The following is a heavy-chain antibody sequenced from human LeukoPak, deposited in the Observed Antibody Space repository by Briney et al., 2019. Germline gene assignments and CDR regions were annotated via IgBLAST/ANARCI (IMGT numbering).Heavy chain of an antibody. J-gene: IGHJ5*02. Sequence: GGTLRLSCGASGFIFSDYGMNWVRQAPGKGLEWVSGIVPSGATSYYADSVKGRFTISRDNSENTVSLQMNSLRVEDTALYYCVRDRDWGAFDPWGQGTPVTVPS. V-gene: IGHV3-23*01. CDR2: IVPSGATS. CDR1: GFIFSDYG. D-gene: IGHD3-16*01. CDR3: VRDRDWGAFDP.